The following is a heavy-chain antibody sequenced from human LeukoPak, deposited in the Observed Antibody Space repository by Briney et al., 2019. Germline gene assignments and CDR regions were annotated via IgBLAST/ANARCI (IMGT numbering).Heavy chain of an antibody. Sequence: TGGSLGLSCEASGFTFSSYWMSWVRQAPGKGLEWVANIKQDGSEKYYVDSVKGRFTISRDNAKNSLYLQMNSLRAEDTAVYYCARDDYYYGSGSYYKGLDYWGQGTLVTVSS. D-gene: IGHD3-10*01. CDR1: GFTFSSYW. CDR3: ARDDYYYGSGSYYKGLDY. CDR2: IKQDGSEK. V-gene: IGHV3-7*03. J-gene: IGHJ4*02.